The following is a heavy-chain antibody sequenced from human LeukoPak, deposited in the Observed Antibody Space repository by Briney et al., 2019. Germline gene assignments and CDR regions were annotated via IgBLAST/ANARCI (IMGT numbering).Heavy chain of an antibody. V-gene: IGHV1-8*01. J-gene: IGHJ5*02. CDR3: ARGAEWGRWFDP. CDR1: GYTFTTYD. CDR2: VNPSSGVT. D-gene: IGHD7-27*01. Sequence: ASVKVSCKAFGYTFTTYDINWVRQATGQGLEWMGWVNPSSGVTRYAQKFQGRVTMTRNTSISTAYMELSSLRSEDTAVYYCARGAEWGRWFDPWGQGTLVTVSS.